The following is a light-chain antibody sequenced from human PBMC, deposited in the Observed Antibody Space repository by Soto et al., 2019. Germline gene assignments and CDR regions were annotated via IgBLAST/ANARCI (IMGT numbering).Light chain of an antibody. Sequence: QSALTQPASVSGSPGQSITISCTGPNSDVGGYNLVSWYQQHPGKAPKLVIYEASERPSGVSNRFSGSKSGNTASLTVSGLQAEDEANYFVCSYAGNRNFWVFGGVTKLTVL. J-gene: IGLJ3*02. CDR1: NSDVGGYNL. CDR2: EAS. V-gene: IGLV2-23*01. CDR3: CSYAGNRNFWV.